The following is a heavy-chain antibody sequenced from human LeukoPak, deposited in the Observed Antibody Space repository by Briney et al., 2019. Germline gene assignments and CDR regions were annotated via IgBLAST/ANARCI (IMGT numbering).Heavy chain of an antibody. CDR2: INTNTGNP. D-gene: IGHD6-19*01. Sequence: RASVKVSCKASGYTFTSYAMNWVRQAPGQGLEWMGWINTNTGNPTYAQGFTGRFVFSLDTSVSTAYLQISSLKAEDTAVYYCAGFSSGWYFPFDYWGQGTLVTVSS. CDR1: GYTFTSYA. V-gene: IGHV7-4-1*02. CDR3: AGFSSGWYFPFDY. J-gene: IGHJ4*02.